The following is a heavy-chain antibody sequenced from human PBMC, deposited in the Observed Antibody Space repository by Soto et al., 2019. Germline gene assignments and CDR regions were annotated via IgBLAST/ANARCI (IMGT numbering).Heavy chain of an antibody. CDR1: GGSISSSNW. CDR3: ARSTIFGVVIPSGWFDP. J-gene: IGHJ5*02. V-gene: IGHV4-4*02. Sequence: PSETLSLTCAVSGGSISSSNWWSWVRQPPGRGLEWIGEIYHSGSTNYNPSLKSRVTISVDKSKNQFSLKLSSVTAADTAVYYCARSTIFGVVIPSGWFDPWGQGTLVPVSS. D-gene: IGHD3-3*01. CDR2: IYHSGST.